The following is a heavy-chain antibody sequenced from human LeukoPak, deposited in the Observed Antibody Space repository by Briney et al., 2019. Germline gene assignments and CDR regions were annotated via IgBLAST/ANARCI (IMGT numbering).Heavy chain of an antibody. D-gene: IGHD5-12*01. J-gene: IGHJ4*02. CDR1: GYTFTCYY. CDR2: IKPNNGGT. CDR3: ARDKYTGYETFDY. V-gene: IGHV1-2*02. Sequence: GASVKGSCKASGYTFTCYYIHWVRQAPGQGLEWMGWIKPNNGGTNYAQKFQGRVTMTRDTSISTAYMEPNRLTSDDTAVYYCARDKYTGYETFDYWGQGTPVTVSS.